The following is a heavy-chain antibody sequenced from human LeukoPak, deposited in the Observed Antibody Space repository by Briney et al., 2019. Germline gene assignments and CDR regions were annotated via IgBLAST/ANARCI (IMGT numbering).Heavy chain of an antibody. CDR2: ISGSGGST. V-gene: IGHV3-23*01. J-gene: IGHJ6*03. CDR3: AKGLRSYYYMDV. CDR1: GFTFSSYA. Sequence: GGSLRLSCAASGFTFSSYAMSWVRQAPGKGLGWVSAISGSGGSTYYADSVKGRFTISRDNSKNTLYLQMNSLRAEDTAVYYCAKGLRSYYYMDVWGKGTTVTVSS.